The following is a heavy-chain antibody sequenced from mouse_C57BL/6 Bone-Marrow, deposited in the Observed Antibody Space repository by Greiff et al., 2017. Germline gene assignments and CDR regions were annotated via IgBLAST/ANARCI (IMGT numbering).Heavy chain of an antibody. CDR1: GYAFTNYL. CDR2: INPGSGGT. D-gene: IGHD2-3*01. V-gene: IGHV1-54*01. CDR3: AREEGDGYYDY. Sequence: QVQLKESGAELVRPGTSVKVSCKASGYAFTNYLIEWVKQRPGQGLEWIGVINPGSGGTNYNEKFKGKATLTADKSSSTAYMQLSSLTSEDSAVYFCAREEGDGYYDYWGQGTTLTVSS. J-gene: IGHJ2*01.